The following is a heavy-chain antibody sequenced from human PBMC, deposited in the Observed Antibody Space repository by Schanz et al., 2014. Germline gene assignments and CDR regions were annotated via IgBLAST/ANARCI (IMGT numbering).Heavy chain of an antibody. D-gene: IGHD1-26*01. V-gene: IGHV3-74*01. CDR2: VNSDGSTT. CDR1: GFTFSSYW. J-gene: IGHJ4*02. Sequence: VQLVESGGGFVQPGGSLRLSCAASGFTFSSYWMLWVRQAPGKGLVWVSRVNSDGSTTTYADSVKGRFTISRDNAKNTLYLQMDSLXXXXXAVYYCARGRGSTYXXXYWGQGALVTVSS. CDR3: ARGRGSTYXXXY.